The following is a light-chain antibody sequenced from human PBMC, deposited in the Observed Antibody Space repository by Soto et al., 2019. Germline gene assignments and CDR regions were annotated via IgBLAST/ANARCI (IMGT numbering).Light chain of an antibody. CDR3: QQSYDTPYT. J-gene: IGKJ2*01. Sequence: DIQMTQSPSSLSASVGDRVTITCRASQSISTYLNWYQQKPGKAPKLLMYAASSLQSGVPSRFSGSGSGTDVTLTINSLQPEDFATDYCQQSYDTPYTFGQGTKLEI. CDR1: QSISTY. CDR2: AAS. V-gene: IGKV1-39*01.